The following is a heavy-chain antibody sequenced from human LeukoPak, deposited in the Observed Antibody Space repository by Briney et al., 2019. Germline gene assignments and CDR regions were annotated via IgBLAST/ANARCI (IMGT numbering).Heavy chain of an antibody. Sequence: PGRSLRLSCAASGFTFSSYGMHWVRQAPGKGLEWVAVISYDGSNKYYADSVKGRFTIYRDNSKNTLYLQMNSLRAEDTAVYYCAKDRRTTVTTSYLDYWGQGTLVTVSS. CDR2: ISYDGSNK. CDR1: GFTFSSYG. D-gene: IGHD4-11*01. V-gene: IGHV3-30*18. J-gene: IGHJ4*02. CDR3: AKDRRTTVTTSYLDY.